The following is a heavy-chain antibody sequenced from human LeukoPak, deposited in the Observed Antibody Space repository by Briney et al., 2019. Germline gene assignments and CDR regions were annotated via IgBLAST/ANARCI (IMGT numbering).Heavy chain of an antibody. Sequence: GSLRLSCAASGFTFDDYAMHWDRHAPGKGLGWVYFISGDGGTKYYPNSVKGEFTISRNNSKTSLYLQMNSLKTEDTALYYCAPKQRTGPRDSSGYWGQGTLVTVSS. CDR1: GFTFDDYA. D-gene: IGHD3-22*01. CDR3: APKQRTGPRDSSGY. V-gene: IGHV3-43*02. CDR2: ISGDGGTK. J-gene: IGHJ4*02.